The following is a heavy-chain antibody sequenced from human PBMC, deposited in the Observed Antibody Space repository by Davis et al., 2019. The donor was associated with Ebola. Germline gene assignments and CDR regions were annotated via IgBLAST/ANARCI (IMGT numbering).Heavy chain of an antibody. J-gene: IGHJ2*01. CDR3: ARPSGGSYTNWYFDL. Sequence: SVKVSCKASGGTFSSYAISWVRQAPGQGLEWMGGIIPIFGTANYAQKFQGRVTITADESTSTAYMELSSLRSEDTAVYYCARPSGGSYTNWYFDLWGRGTLVTVSS. CDR2: IIPIFGTA. D-gene: IGHD2-15*01. V-gene: IGHV1-69*13. CDR1: GGTFSSYA.